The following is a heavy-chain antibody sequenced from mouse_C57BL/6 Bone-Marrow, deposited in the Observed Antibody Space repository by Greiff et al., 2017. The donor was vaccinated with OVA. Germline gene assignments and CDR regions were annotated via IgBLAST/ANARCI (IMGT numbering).Heavy chain of an antibody. CDR2: IYPRSGNT. CDR3: ARRRGAYDYGGAMDY. V-gene: IGHV1-81*01. D-gene: IGHD2-4*01. CDR1: GYTFTSYG. J-gene: IGHJ4*01. Sequence: VQLQQSGPELVKPGASVKISCKASGYTFTSYGISWVTQRTGQGLEWIGEIYPRSGNTYYNEKFKGKATLTADKSSSTAYMELRSLTSEDSAVYFCARRRGAYDYGGAMDYWGQGTSVTVSS.